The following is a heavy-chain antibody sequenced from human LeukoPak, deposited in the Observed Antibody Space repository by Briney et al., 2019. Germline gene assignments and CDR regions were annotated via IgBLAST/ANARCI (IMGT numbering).Heavy chain of an antibody. CDR3: ARIIAAAATGGAFDI. D-gene: IGHD6-13*01. V-gene: IGHV3-23*01. CDR2: ISGSGGST. J-gene: IGHJ3*02. CDR1: GFTFSSYA. Sequence: PGGSLRLSCAASGFTFSSYAMSWVRQAPGRGLEWVSAISGSGGSTYYADSVKGRFTISRDNSKNTLYLQMNSLRAEDTAVYYCARIIAAAATGGAFDIWGQGTMVTVSS.